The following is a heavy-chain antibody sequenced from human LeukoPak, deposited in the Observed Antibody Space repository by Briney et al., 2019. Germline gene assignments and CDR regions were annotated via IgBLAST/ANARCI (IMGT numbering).Heavy chain of an antibody. CDR2: ISTSSDSI. CDR1: GFTFSSYG. D-gene: IGHD5-24*01. CDR3: AKEMATIRVGYNYFDY. J-gene: IGHJ4*02. V-gene: IGHV3-48*04. Sequence: AGGSLRLSCAASGFTFSSYGMNWVRQAPGKGLEWVSYISTSSDSIYYADSVKGRFTISRDNAKNSLFLQMSSLRAEDTAVYYCAKEMATIRVGYNYFDYWGQGTLVTVSP.